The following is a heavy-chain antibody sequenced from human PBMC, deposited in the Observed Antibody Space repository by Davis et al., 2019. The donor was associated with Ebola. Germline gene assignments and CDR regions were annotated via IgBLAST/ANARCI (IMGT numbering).Heavy chain of an antibody. CDR3: AGLYGDSAFDY. CDR2: ISSSGSTI. V-gene: IGHV3-11*01. J-gene: IGHJ4*02. D-gene: IGHD4-17*01. Sequence: GESLKTHCAAPGITYSDYYMSWIRQAQGKGLERVPYISSSGSTIYYADSVKGRFTISRDNAKNSLYLQMNSLRAEDTAVYYCAGLYGDSAFDYWGQGTLVTVSS. CDR1: GITYSDYY.